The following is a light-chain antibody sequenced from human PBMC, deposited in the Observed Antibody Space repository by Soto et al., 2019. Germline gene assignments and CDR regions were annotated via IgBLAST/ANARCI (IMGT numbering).Light chain of an antibody. CDR1: QSVSSSY. J-gene: IGKJ3*01. Sequence: EIVLTQSPGTLSLSPGERATLSCRASQSVSSSYLAWYQQKPGQAPRLLIYGASSRAPGIPDRFSGSGSGTDFTLTISRLEPEDFAVYYCQQYGSSPSFTFGHGTKVDIK. CDR2: GAS. CDR3: QQYGSSPSFT. V-gene: IGKV3-20*01.